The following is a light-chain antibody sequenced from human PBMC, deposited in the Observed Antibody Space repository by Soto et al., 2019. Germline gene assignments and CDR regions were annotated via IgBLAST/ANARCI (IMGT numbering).Light chain of an antibody. V-gene: IGKV1D-8*01. J-gene: IGKJ3*01. CDR1: QDIKNY. CDR2: SAS. Sequence: VISMTQSPSLLSASTGDRVTISCRMSQDIKNYLAWYQQRPGKAPALLIYSASILQNVVPSRFSGSWSGTDFTLTISRLQSADFATYYCQQYYSFPFTFGPGTKVDV. CDR3: QQYYSFPFT.